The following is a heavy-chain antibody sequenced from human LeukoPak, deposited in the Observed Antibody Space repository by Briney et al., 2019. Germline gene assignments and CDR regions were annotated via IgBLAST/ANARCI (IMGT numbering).Heavy chain of an antibody. Sequence: QPGRSLRLSCAASGFTFSSYAMHWVRQAPGKWLEWVAVISYDGSNKYYADSVKGRFTISRDNSKNTLYLQMNSLRAEDTAVYYCARDLRVSWAYGMDVWGKGTTVTVSS. D-gene: IGHD4-17*01. V-gene: IGHV3-30*04. CDR3: ARDLRVSWAYGMDV. CDR1: GFTFSSYA. J-gene: IGHJ6*04. CDR2: ISYDGSNK.